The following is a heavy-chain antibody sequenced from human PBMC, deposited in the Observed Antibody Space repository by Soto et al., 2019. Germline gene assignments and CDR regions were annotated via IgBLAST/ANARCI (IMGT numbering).Heavy chain of an antibody. D-gene: IGHD2-2*01. CDR2: ISGYNGNT. J-gene: IGHJ5*02. Sequence: ASVKVSCKASGYIFTSYCISWVRQAPGQGLEWLGWISGYNGNTNYAQKVQGRVTLTTDKSTNTAYMDLWSLTSDDTAVYYCARGPRYCATSMCFAGVTWLDTWGQGTPVTVSS. CDR1: GYIFTSYC. CDR3: ARGPRYCATSMCFAGVTWLDT. V-gene: IGHV1-18*04.